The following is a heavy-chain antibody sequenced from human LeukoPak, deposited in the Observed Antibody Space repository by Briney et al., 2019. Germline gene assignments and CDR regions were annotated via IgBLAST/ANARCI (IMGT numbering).Heavy chain of an antibody. V-gene: IGHV1-46*01. J-gene: IGHJ4*02. Sequence: ASVKVSCKASGYTFTSYYMHWVRQAPGQGLEWMGIINPSGGSTSYAQKFQGRVTITADESTSTAYMELSSLRSEDTAVYYCALAGFLEWLSGPFDYWGQGTLVTVSS. CDR2: INPSGGST. CDR3: ALAGFLEWLSGPFDY. CDR1: GYTFTSYY. D-gene: IGHD3-3*01.